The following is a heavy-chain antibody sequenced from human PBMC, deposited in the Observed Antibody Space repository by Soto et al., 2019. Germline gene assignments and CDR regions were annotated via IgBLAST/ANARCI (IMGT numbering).Heavy chain of an antibody. CDR2: IYYSGST. J-gene: IGHJ6*02. CDR3: ARDHIEYSSSNYYYYGMDV. D-gene: IGHD6-6*01. V-gene: IGHV4-31*03. CDR1: GGSISSGGYY. Sequence: TLSLTCTVSGGSISSGGYYWSWIRQHAGKGLEWIGYIYYSGSTYYNPSLKSRVTISVDTSNNQFSLKLSSVTAADTAVYYCARDHIEYSSSNYYYYGMDVWGQGTTVTVSS.